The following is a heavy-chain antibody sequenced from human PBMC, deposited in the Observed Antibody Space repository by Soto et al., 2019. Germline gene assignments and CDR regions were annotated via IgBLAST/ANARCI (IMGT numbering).Heavy chain of an antibody. J-gene: IGHJ4*02. CDR3: ALGRLVGDILPFDY. CDR2: IKQDGSEK. Sequence: PGGPLRLSCAASGFTFGNFWMSWVRQAPGKGLEWVADIKQDGSEKYYADSVKGRFTISRDNSKNTLYLQMNSLRAEDTALYYFALGRLVGDILPFDYWGQETLVTVSS. CDR1: GFTFGNFW. V-gene: IGHV3-7*03. D-gene: IGHD1-26*01.